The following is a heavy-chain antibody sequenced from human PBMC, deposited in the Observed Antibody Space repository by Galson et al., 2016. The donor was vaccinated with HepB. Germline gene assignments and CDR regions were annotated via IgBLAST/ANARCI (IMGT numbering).Heavy chain of an antibody. CDR2: ITRSGDAT. CDR1: GFSFSNSG. Sequence: LRLSCAASGFSFSNSGMSWVRQAPGRGLEWVSGITRSGDATHYADSVKGRFTISRDNSKNTLYLQMNSLRLEDTAVYYCTRDGWYDSGSGFDPFDYWGQGTLVTVSS. J-gene: IGHJ4*02. CDR3: TRDGWYDSGSGFDPFDY. D-gene: IGHD6-19*01. V-gene: IGHV3-23*01.